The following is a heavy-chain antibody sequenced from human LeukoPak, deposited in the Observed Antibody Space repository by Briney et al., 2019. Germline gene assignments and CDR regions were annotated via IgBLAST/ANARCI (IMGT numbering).Heavy chain of an antibody. CDR1: GVSISSSNSY. CDR3: AKEGPYCSGTSCLADY. Sequence: SETLSLTCTVSGVSISSSNSYWGWIRQPPGKGLEWIGSIYYSGNTNYNASLKSQVSISIDTSKNQFSLKLTSVTAADTAVYYCAKEGPYCSGTSCLADYWGQGTLVTVSS. J-gene: IGHJ4*02. CDR2: IYYSGNT. D-gene: IGHD2-2*01. V-gene: IGHV4-39*02.